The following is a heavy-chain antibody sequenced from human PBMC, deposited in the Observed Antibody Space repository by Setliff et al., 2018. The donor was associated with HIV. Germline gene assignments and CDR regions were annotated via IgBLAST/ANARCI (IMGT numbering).Heavy chain of an antibody. CDR3: ARRAGSDYFTRFDY. CDR2: INHSGST. D-gene: IGHD3-10*01. V-gene: IGHV4-34*01. J-gene: IGHJ4*02. Sequence: SETLSLTCTVSGGSISSHYWSWIRQSPGKGLEWIGEINHSGSTNYNPSLKSRVTILGDTSKNQFSLKLSSVTAADTAVYYCARRAGSDYFTRFDYWGQGTLVTVSS. CDR1: GGSISSHY.